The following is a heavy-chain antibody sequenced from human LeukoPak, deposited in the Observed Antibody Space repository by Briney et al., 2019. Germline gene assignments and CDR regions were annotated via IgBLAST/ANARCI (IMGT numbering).Heavy chain of an antibody. Sequence: GGSLRLSCEASGFILNKAWMNWVRQAPGKGPEWVGRNQSKSDGGTTEYAAPVKGRFTISRDDSKNTLYLQMSSLKAEDTALYYCSTDGEYGSGTYCDFWGQGTLVTVSS. CDR1: GFILNKAW. CDR2: NQSKSDGGTT. V-gene: IGHV3-15*01. J-gene: IGHJ4*02. D-gene: IGHD3-10*01. CDR3: STDGEYGSGTYCDF.